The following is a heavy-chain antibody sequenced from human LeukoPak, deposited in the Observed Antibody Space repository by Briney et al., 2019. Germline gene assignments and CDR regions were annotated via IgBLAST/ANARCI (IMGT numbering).Heavy chain of an antibody. Sequence: GGSLRLSCAVSGFTFSSYAMSWVRQAPGKGLEWVSAISGSGGSTYYADSVKGRFTISRDNSKNTLYLQMNSLRAEDTAVYYCAKGSRDGYNYRYIDYWGQGTLVTVSS. CDR1: GFTFSSYA. CDR2: ISGSGGST. CDR3: AKGSRDGYNYRYIDY. D-gene: IGHD5-24*01. J-gene: IGHJ4*02. V-gene: IGHV3-23*01.